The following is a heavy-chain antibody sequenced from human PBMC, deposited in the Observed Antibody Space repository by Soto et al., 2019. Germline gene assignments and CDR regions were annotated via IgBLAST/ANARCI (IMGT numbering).Heavy chain of an antibody. J-gene: IGHJ4*02. Sequence: GGSLRLSCAASGFTFSTYAMARVRQAPGKGLEWVSGVSASGLNTDYADPVKGRFYISRDNSKSIAYLQMNSLKTEDTAVYYCTREPLRYFDWLLSNYWGQGTLVTVSS. CDR3: TREPLRYFDWLLSNY. V-gene: IGHV3-23*01. CDR1: GFTFSTYA. D-gene: IGHD3-9*01. CDR2: VSASGLNT.